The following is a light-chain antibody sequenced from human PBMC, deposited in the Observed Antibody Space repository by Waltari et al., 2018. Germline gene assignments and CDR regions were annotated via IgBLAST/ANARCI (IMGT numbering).Light chain of an antibody. CDR2: GAS. Sequence: EVVMTQSPATLSVSPGESAALSCRASQSVSRHLAWYRQRPSQAPRLLIYGASTRATGIPARFSGSGSGTEFTLTISSLQSEDFAIYYCQQYKHWPPYTFGQGTKLEIK. J-gene: IGKJ2*01. CDR1: QSVSRH. CDR3: QQYKHWPPYT. V-gene: IGKV3-15*01.